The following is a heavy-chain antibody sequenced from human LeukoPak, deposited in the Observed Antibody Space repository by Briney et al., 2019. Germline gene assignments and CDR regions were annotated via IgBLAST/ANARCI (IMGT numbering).Heavy chain of an antibody. D-gene: IGHD3-3*01. CDR3: AKGHYDFWSGYYTLFDY. V-gene: IGHV3-23*01. J-gene: IGHJ4*02. CDR1: GFTFSSYA. Sequence: GGSLRLSCAASGFTFSSYAMSWVRQAPGKGLEWVSAISGSGGSTYYADSVKGRFTISRDNSKKTLYLQMNSLRAEDTAVYYCAKGHYDFWSGYYTLFDYWGQGTLVTVSS. CDR2: ISGSGGST.